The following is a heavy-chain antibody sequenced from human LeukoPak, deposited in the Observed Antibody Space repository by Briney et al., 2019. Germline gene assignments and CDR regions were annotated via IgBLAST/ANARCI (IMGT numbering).Heavy chain of an antibody. D-gene: IGHD2-21*02. CDR1: GFTFSAYA. Sequence: GGSLRLSCTASGFTFSAYAMMWVRQAPGKGLEWVSAISGSGGSTYYADSVKGRFTISRDNSKNTLYLQMNSLRAEDTAVYYCARDQFARGQTGGDLENYYYYGMDVWGQGTTVTVSS. V-gene: IGHV3-23*01. J-gene: IGHJ6*02. CDR2: ISGSGGST. CDR3: ARDQFARGQTGGDLENYYYYGMDV.